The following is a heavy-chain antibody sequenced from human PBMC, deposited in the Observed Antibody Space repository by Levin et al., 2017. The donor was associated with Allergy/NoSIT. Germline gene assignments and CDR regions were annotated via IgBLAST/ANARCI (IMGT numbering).Heavy chain of an antibody. Sequence: LPGGSLRLSCTASGFTFGDYAMSWFRQAPGKGLEWVGFIRSKAYGGTTEYAASVKGRFTISRDDSKSIAYLQMNSLKTEDTAVYYCTRGSAGGHGAYYYYYGMDVWGQGTTVTVSS. V-gene: IGHV3-49*03. CDR2: IRSKAYGGTT. J-gene: IGHJ6*02. CDR3: TRGSAGGHGAYYYYYGMDV. CDR1: GFTFGDYA. D-gene: IGHD2-15*01.